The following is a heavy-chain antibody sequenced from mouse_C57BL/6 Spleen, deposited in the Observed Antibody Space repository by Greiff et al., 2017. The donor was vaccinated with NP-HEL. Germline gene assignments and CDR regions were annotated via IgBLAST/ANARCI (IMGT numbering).Heavy chain of an antibody. CDR1: GYSFTDYN. J-gene: IGHJ3*01. CDR2: INPNYGTT. Sequence: VPLQQSGPELVKPGASVKISCKASGYSFTDYNMNWVKQSNGKSLEWIGVINPNYGTTSYNQKFKGKATLTVDQSSSTAYMQLNSLTSEDSAVYYCARGNYGSSPAWFAYWGQGTLVTVSA. CDR3: ARGNYGSSPAWFAY. D-gene: IGHD1-1*01. V-gene: IGHV1-39*01.